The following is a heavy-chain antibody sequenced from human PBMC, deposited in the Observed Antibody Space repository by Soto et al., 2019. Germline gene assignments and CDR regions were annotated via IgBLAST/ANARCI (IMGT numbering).Heavy chain of an antibody. Sequence: SETLSLTCTVSGGSVSSGSYYWSWIRQPPGKGLEWIGYIYYSGSTNYNPSIKSRVTISVDTSKNQFSLELGSVTDADTAVYYWASVLTGDVYFDYWGQGTLVTVSS. D-gene: IGHD7-27*01. CDR1: GGSVSSGSYY. CDR2: IYYSGST. CDR3: ASVLTGDVYFDY. J-gene: IGHJ4*02. V-gene: IGHV4-61*01.